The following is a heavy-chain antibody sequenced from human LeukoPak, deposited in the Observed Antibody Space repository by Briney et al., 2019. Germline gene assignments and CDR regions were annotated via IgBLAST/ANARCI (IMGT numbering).Heavy chain of an antibody. V-gene: IGHV1-69*06. CDR2: IIPIFGTA. CDR1: GGTFSSYA. Sequence: SVKVSCKASGGTFSSYAISWVRQAPGQGLEWMGGIIPIFGTANYAQKFQGRVTITADKSTSTAYMELSSLRSEDTAVYYCARNQALYGILTGYYYLDYWGQGTLVTVSS. CDR3: ARNQALYGILTGYYYLDY. J-gene: IGHJ4*02. D-gene: IGHD3-9*01.